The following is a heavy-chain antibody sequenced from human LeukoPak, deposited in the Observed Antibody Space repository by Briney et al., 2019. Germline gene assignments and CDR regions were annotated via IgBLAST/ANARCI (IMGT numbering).Heavy chain of an antibody. CDR3: ARKSLWFKYYDY. CDR2: TSFDGGNK. V-gene: IGHV3-30*04. J-gene: IGHJ4*02. D-gene: IGHD3-10*01. CDR1: GFTFSSYT. Sequence: GRSLRLSRAASGFTFSSYTMHWVRQAPDKGPEWVAATSFDGGNKYYADSVKGRFTISRDNSENTLYLQMNSLRAEDTAVYFCARKSLWFKYYDYWGQGMLVTVSS.